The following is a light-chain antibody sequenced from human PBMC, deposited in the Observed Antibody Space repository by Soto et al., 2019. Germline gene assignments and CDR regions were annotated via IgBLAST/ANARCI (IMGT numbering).Light chain of an antibody. V-gene: IGKV3-20*01. CDR3: QQDGSSPVT. CDR2: GAS. Sequence: EIVLTQSPGTLSLSPGERATLSCRASQSVSSSYLAWYQQKLGQAPRLLIHGASNRATGVPDRFSGSGSGTDFTLTISRLEPEDFAVYYCQQDGSSPVTFGQGTKLEIK. J-gene: IGKJ2*01. CDR1: QSVSSSY.